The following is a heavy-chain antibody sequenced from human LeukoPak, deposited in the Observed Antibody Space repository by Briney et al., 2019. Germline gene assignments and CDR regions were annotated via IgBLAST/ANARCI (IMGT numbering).Heavy chain of an antibody. CDR1: GFTFSNYW. CDR3: ASAVNYYGSGSYYERYYYGMDV. CDR2: IKQDGSEK. J-gene: IGHJ6*02. Sequence: GGSLRLSCAASGFTFSNYWMTWVRQAPGKGLEWVANIKQDGSEKYYVDSVKGRFTISRDNAKNSLYLQMNNLRAEDTAVYYCASAVNYYGSGSYYERYYYGMDVWGQGTTVTVSS. V-gene: IGHV3-7*01. D-gene: IGHD3-10*01.